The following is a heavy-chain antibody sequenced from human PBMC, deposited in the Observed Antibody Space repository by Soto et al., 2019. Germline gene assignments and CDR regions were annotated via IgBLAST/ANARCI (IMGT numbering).Heavy chain of an antibody. D-gene: IGHD5-18*01. V-gene: IGHV1-3*01. CDR2: INAGNGNT. J-gene: IGHJ4*02. CDR1: GYTFTSYA. Sequence: ASVKVSCKASGYTFTSYAMHWVRQAPGQRLEWMGWINAGNGNTKYSQKFQGRVTITRDTSASTAYMELSSLRSGDTAVYYCARESGTAMLTRHPMIWGQGTLVTVAS. CDR3: ARESGTAMLTRHPMI.